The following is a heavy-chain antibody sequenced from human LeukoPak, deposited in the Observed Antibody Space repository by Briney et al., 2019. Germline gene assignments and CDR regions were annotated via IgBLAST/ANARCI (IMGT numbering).Heavy chain of an antibody. D-gene: IGHD3-9*01. CDR3: ARSKDILTGYCFDY. Sequence: SETLSLTCAVYGGSISSYYWSWIRQPPGKGLEWIGYIYYSGSTNYNPSLKSRVTISVDTSKNQFSLKLSSVTAADTAVYYCARSKDILTGYCFDYWGQGTLVTVSS. J-gene: IGHJ4*02. CDR1: GGSISSYY. CDR2: IYYSGST. V-gene: IGHV4-59*01.